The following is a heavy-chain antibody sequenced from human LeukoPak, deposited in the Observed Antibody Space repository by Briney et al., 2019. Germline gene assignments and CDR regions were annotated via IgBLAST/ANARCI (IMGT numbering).Heavy chain of an antibody. D-gene: IGHD3-3*01. V-gene: IGHV3-15*01. CDR3: TTEIRYEWLFDY. CDR2: IKSKTDGGTT. J-gene: IGHJ4*02. Sequence: GGSLRLSCAASGFTFSNAWMSWVRQAPGKGLEWVGRIKSKTDGGTTDYAAPVKGRFTISRDDSKNTLYLQMNSLKTEDTAVYYCTTEIRYEWLFDYWGQGTLVTVSS. CDR1: GFTFSNAW.